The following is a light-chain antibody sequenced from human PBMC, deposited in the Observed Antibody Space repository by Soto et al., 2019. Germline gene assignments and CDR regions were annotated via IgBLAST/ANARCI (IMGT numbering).Light chain of an antibody. CDR1: SSNIGSNT. Sequence: QSVLTQPPSASGTPGQRVTISCSGSSSNIGSNTVNWYQQLPGTAPKLLIYSNNQRLSGVPDRFSGSKSGTSASLAISGLQSEDEADYYCAAWDDSLNGGVFGGGTQLTVL. CDR3: AAWDDSLNGGV. J-gene: IGLJ7*01. CDR2: SNN. V-gene: IGLV1-44*01.